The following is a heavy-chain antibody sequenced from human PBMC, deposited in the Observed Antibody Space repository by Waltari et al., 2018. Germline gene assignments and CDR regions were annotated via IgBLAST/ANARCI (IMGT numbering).Heavy chain of an antibody. CDR3: ARGNAVVTPNYYYYYMDV. D-gene: IGHD2-21*02. Sequence: QVQLQESGPGLVKPSETLSLTCTVSGGSISSHYWSWIRQPPGKGLEWIGYIYYSGSTTYNPSLKSLVTISVDTSKNPCSLKLGSVTAAATAVYYCARGNAVVTPNYYYYYMDVWGKGTTVTVSS. CDR1: GGSISSHY. V-gene: IGHV4-59*11. CDR2: IYYSGST. J-gene: IGHJ6*03.